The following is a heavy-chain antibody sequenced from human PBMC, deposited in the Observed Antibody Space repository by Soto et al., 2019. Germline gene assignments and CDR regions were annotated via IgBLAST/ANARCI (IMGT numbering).Heavy chain of an antibody. CDR3: ARDRYCSSTSCSHYYYYYMDV. CDR1: GYTFTSYG. J-gene: IGHJ6*03. V-gene: IGHV1-18*01. D-gene: IGHD2-2*01. Sequence: QVQLVQSGAEVKKPGASVKVSCKASGYTFTSYGISWVRQAPGQGLEWMGWISAYNGNTNYAQKLQGRVTMTTDTPTSTAYMELRSLRSDDTAVYYWARDRYCSSTSCSHYYYYYMDVWGKGTTVTVSS. CDR2: ISAYNGNT.